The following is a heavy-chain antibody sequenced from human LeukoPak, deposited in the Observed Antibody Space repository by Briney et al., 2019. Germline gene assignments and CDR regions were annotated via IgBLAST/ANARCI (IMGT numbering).Heavy chain of an antibody. CDR1: GGTFSSYA. D-gene: IGHD2-2*01. V-gene: IGHV1-69*01. J-gene: IGHJ3*02. CDR2: IIPIFGTA. Sequence: SVKVSCKASGGTFSSYAISWVRQAPGQGLEWMGGIIPIFGTANYAQKFQGRVTITADESTSTAYMELSSLRSEDTAVYYCARGGCSSTSCHFGDAFDIWGQGTMVTVSS. CDR3: ARGGCSSTSCHFGDAFDI.